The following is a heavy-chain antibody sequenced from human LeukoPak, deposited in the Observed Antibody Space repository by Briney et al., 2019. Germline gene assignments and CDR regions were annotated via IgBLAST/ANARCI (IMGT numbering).Heavy chain of an antibody. J-gene: IGHJ4*01. D-gene: IGHD3-16*01. CDR2: IKQDGSEK. V-gene: IGHV3-7*01. CDR3: ARQGDDY. CDR1: AFTFSNYW. Sequence: PGGSLRLSCAVSAFTFSNYWMSWVRQAPGKGLEWVANIKQDGSEKYYVDSVKGRFTISRDNAKNSLYLQMNSLRAEDTAVYYCARQGDDYWGHGTLVTVSS.